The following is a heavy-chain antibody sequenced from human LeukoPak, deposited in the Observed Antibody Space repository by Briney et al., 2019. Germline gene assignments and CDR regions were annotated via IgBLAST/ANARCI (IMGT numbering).Heavy chain of an antibody. Sequence: WATVRVSRKASVYTFTSYYMHWVRQAPGQGLEWMGIINASGGSTSYTQKFQGRVTMTRDTSTSTVYMELSSLRSEDTAVYYCARDRISHGSGSYYKELYYYGMDVWGQGGTVTVSS. CDR2: INASGGST. J-gene: IGHJ6*01. D-gene: IGHD3-10*01. CDR3: ARDRISHGSGSYYKELYYYGMDV. V-gene: IGHV1-46*01. CDR1: VYTFTSYY.